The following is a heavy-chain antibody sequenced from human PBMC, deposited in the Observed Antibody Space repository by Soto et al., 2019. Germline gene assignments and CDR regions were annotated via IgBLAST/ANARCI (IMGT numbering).Heavy chain of an antibody. CDR2: INPSGGST. V-gene: IGHV1-46*01. CDR1: GYTFTSYY. Sequence: ASVKVSCKASGYTFTSYYMHWVRQAPGQGLEWMGIINPSGGSTSYAQKFQGRVTMTRDTSASTVYMELSSLRAEDTAVYYCARDPPYYDFRLVVWGQGTTVTVSS. CDR3: ARDPPYYDFRLVV. J-gene: IGHJ6*02. D-gene: IGHD3-3*01.